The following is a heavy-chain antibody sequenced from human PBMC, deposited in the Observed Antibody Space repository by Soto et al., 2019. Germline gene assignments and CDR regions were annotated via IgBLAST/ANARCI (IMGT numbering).Heavy chain of an antibody. CDR2: IYWDDDK. V-gene: IGHV2-5*02. Sequence: QITLKASGPTLVTPTQTLTLTCTCSGFSLSTSGVGVGWLRQPQGKALEWLALIYWDDDKRYSTSLRSRRTISKDTSKHQVVLTMTNMDPVDTATYYCIQSRCGGDCLQSYASHYYYGMDVCCQGTTGTVSS. D-gene: IGHD2-21*02. CDR3: IQSRCGGDCLQSYASHYYYGMDV. CDR1: GFSLSTSGVG. J-gene: IGHJ6*02.